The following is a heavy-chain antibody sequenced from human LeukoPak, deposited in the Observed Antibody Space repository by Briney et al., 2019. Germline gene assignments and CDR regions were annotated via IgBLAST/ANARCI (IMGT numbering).Heavy chain of an antibody. J-gene: IGHJ4*02. Sequence: SETLSLTCAVYGGSFSGYYWSWIRQPPGKGLEWIGEINHSGSTNYNPSLKSRVTISVDTSKNQFSLKLSSVTAADTAVYYAARQRGYSYGYDQFFDYWGQGTLVTVSS. CDR1: GGSFSGYY. D-gene: IGHD5-18*01. CDR3: ARQRGYSYGYDQFFDY. V-gene: IGHV4-34*01. CDR2: INHSGST.